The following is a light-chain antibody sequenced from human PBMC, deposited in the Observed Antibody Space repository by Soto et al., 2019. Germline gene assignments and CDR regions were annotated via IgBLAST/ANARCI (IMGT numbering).Light chain of an antibody. CDR3: ATWDSRLRALL. CDR2: EVT. Sequence: QSALTQPASVSGSPGQSITISCTGTSSDVGRYNYVSWYQQYPGRAPKLIIYEVTNRPSGVSDRFSGSKSGNVASLTISGLQAADEADYYCATWDSRLRALLFGGGTKLTVL. V-gene: IGLV2-14*01. CDR1: SSDVGRYNY. J-gene: IGLJ2*01.